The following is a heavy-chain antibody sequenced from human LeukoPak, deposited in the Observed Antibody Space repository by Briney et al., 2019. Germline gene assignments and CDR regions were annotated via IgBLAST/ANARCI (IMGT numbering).Heavy chain of an antibody. D-gene: IGHD5-24*01. CDR1: GGSISSYY. Sequence: SETLSLTCTVSGGSISSYYWSWIRQPPGKGLEWIGYIYYSGSTNYNPSLKSRVTISVDTSKNQFSLKLSSVTVADTAVYYCARAQGGYNPGIYYYGMDVWGQGTTVTVSS. CDR3: ARAQGGYNPGIYYYGMDV. J-gene: IGHJ6*02. CDR2: IYYSGST. V-gene: IGHV4-59*08.